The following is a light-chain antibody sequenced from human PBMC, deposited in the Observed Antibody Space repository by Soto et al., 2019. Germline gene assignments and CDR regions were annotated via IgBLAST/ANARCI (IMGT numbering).Light chain of an antibody. CDR1: QSVSSSS. J-gene: IGKJ2*01. V-gene: IGKV3-20*01. CDR3: QQYGGSPLVT. Sequence: EIVLTQSPGILSLSPGERATLSCRASQSVSSSSLAWYQQKPGQAPRLLVYGASSRATGIPDRFSGSGSRTDFTLTISRLEPEDFAVYYCQQYGGSPLVTFGQGTKLEIK. CDR2: GAS.